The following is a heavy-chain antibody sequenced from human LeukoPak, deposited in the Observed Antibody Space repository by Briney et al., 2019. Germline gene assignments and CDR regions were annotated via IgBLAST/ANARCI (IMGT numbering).Heavy chain of an antibody. CDR1: GFTFSSYA. V-gene: IGHV3-23*01. Sequence: GGSLRLSCAASGFTFSSYAMSWVRQAPGKGLEWVSAISGSGGSTYYADSVKGRFTISRDNSKNTLYLQMNSLRAEDTAVYYCAKVTDGSYYYGSGSYPYYFDYWGQGTLVTGSS. CDR3: AKVTDGSYYYGSGSYPYYFDY. CDR2: ISGSGGST. J-gene: IGHJ4*02. D-gene: IGHD3-10*01.